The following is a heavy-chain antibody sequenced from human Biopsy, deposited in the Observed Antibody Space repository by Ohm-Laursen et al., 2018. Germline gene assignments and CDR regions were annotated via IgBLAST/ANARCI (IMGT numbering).Heavy chain of an antibody. CDR2: IYYSGST. V-gene: IGHV4-59*01. Sequence: SETLSLTCSASGGSISSDYWSWIRQTPGKGLEWIGYIYYSGSTNYNPSLKSRVTISVDTSKNQFSLRLNSVTAADTAVYYCARATNSTGWPYYYFYGMDVWSQGTTVTVSS. CDR3: ARATNSTGWPYYYFYGMDV. CDR1: GGSISSDY. J-gene: IGHJ6*02. D-gene: IGHD2/OR15-2a*01.